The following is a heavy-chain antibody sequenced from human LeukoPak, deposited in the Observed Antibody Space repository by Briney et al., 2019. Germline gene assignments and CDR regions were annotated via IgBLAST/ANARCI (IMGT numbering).Heavy chain of an antibody. CDR3: ARLPYRDGVAQDY. D-gene: IGHD3-16*02. CDR1: GYTFTRYY. V-gene: IGHV1-46*01. J-gene: IGHJ4*02. CDR2: INPISGAT. Sequence: ASVKVSCKTSGYTFTRYYMQWVRQAPGHGLEWMGIINPISGATDYAQKFQGRVTMTRDTSTSTVYMELGSLRSEDTAMYYCARLPYRDGVAQDYWGQGTLVTVSP.